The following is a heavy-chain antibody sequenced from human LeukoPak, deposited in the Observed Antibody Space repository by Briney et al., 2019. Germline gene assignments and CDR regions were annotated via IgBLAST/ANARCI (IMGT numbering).Heavy chain of an antibody. Sequence: PGESLKISCKGSGYSFTSYWIGWVRQMPGKGLEWMGIIYPGDSDTRYSPSFQGQVTISADKSISTAYLQWSSLKASDTAMYYCARLAINKEGKTLGGGSCGGDCYPPYFDYWGQGTLVTVSS. D-gene: IGHD2-21*01. J-gene: IGHJ4*02. CDR2: IYPGDSDT. CDR3: ARLAINKEGKTLGGGSCGGDCYPPYFDY. CDR1: GYSFTSYW. V-gene: IGHV5-51*01.